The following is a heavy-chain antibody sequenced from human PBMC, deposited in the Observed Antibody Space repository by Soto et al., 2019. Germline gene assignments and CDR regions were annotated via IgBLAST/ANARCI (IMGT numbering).Heavy chain of an antibody. CDR3: AGWGFNCSGGSCYERGAFDI. D-gene: IGHD2-15*01. J-gene: IGHJ3*02. CDR1: GGSFSGYY. Sequence: AETLSLTCAVYGGSFSGYYWSWVRQPPGKGLEWIGEINHSGSTNYNPSLKSRVTISVDTSKNQFSLKLSSVTAADTAVYYCAGWGFNCSGGSCYERGAFDIWGQGTMVTVSS. V-gene: IGHV4-34*01. CDR2: INHSGST.